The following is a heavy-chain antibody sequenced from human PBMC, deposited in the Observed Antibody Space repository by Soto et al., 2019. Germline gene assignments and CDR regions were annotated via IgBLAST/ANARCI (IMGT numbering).Heavy chain of an antibody. V-gene: IGHV4-59*08. Sequence: QVQLQESGPGLLKPSETLSLSCTVSGGSISSYYWSWFRQSPGKRMEWIGYVHHSWGSSYNPSLQSRVAISLDTSKSPFSLKVTSVTATDTAVYYCARQGFGPLHGLVEVWGQWTKVTVSS. CDR3: ARQGFGPLHGLVEV. D-gene: IGHD3-10*01. CDR2: VHHSWGS. J-gene: IGHJ6*02. CDR1: GGSISSYY.